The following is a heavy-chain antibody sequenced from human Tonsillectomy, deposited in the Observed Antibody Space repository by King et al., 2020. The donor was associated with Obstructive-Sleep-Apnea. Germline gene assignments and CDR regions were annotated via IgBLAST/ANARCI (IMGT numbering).Heavy chain of an antibody. CDR2: ISGYNGNS. Sequence: QLVQSGAEVKKPGASVKVACKASGHTFSSYSISWVRQAPGQGLEWMGWISGYNGNSRYADKFFGRITLTTDTSTNTAYMDLGSLRSDDTAIYYCARLSSGDILTDWGQGTTVTVSS. D-gene: IGHD3-9*01. V-gene: IGHV1-18*04. CDR3: ARLSSGDILTD. J-gene: IGHJ6*02. CDR1: GHTFSSYS.